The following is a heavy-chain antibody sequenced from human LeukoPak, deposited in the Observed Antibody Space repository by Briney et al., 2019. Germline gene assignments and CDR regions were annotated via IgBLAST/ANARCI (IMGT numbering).Heavy chain of an antibody. CDR1: GFTFSSYG. V-gene: IGHV3-23*01. CDR3: AKALGGYHFDY. J-gene: IGHJ4*02. Sequence: GGSLRLSCAASGFTFSSYGMSWVRQAPGKGLEWVSSISGSGGNTYYADSVKGRFTISRDNSKNTLFQHMNSLRAEDTAVYYCAKALGGYHFDYWGQGTLVTVSS. CDR2: ISGSGGNT. D-gene: IGHD3-16*01.